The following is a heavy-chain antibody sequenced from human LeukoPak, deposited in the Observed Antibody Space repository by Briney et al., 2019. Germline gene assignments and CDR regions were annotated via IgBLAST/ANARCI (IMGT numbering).Heavy chain of an antibody. D-gene: IGHD3-3*01. J-gene: IGHJ4*02. CDR2: IKQDGSEK. CDR3: ARDEGYYDFWSGSL. Sequence: GGSLRLSCAASGFTVSSNYMSWVRQAPGKGLEWVANIKQDGSEKYYVDSVKGRFTISRDNAKNSLYLQMNSLRAEDTAVYYCARDEGYYDFWSGSLWGQGTLVTVSS. V-gene: IGHV3-7*01. CDR1: GFTVSSNY.